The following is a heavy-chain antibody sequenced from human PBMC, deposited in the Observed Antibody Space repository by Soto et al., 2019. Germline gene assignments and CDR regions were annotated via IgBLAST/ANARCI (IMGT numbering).Heavy chain of an antibody. D-gene: IGHD4-4*01. CDR3: AGGGLTDYIFEY. J-gene: IGHJ4*02. CDR2: INHSGST. V-gene: IGHV4-34*01. Sequence: PSETLSLPCAVYGGSFSGYYWSWVRQPPGKGLEWIGEINHSGSTNYTPSLKSRVTISVDTSKNQFSLKLSSVTAADTAVYYCAGGGLTDYIFEYWGQGTLVTVSS. CDR1: GGSFSGYY.